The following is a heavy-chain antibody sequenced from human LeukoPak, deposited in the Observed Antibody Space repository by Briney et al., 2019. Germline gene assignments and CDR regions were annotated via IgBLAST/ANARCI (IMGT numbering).Heavy chain of an antibody. J-gene: IGHJ4*02. CDR3: AKDDAWLQYND. CDR2: VNPDTANT. V-gene: IGHV1-8*03. Sequence: GASVKVSCKAAGYSFTTFHINWVRQAPGQGPEWMGWVNPDTANTGFAQKFQGRVTITQNSSVTTVYMELSSLTSEDTAVYYCAKDDAWLQYNDWGQGTLVTVSS. CDR1: GYSFTTFH. D-gene: IGHD5-24*01.